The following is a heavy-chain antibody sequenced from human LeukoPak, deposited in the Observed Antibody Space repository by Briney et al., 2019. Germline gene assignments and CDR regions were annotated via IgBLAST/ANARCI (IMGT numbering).Heavy chain of an antibody. D-gene: IGHD4-11*01. V-gene: IGHV3-21*01. J-gene: IGHJ4*02. CDR2: ISSSSSYI. Sequence: PGGSLRLSCAASGFTFSSYAMSWVRQAPGKGLEWVSSISSSSSYIYYADSEKGRFTISRDNAKNSLYLQMNSLRAEDTAVYYCARDQTTVTDFDYWGQGTLVTVSS. CDR1: GFTFSSYA. CDR3: ARDQTTVTDFDY.